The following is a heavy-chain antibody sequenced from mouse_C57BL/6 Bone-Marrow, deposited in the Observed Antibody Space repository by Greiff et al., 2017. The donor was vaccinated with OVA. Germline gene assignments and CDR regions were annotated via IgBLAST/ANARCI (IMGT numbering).Heavy chain of an antibody. D-gene: IGHD1-1*01. CDR1: GYAFSSYW. CDR3: ARDYYGSSYDYYAMDY. J-gene: IGHJ4*01. CDR2: IYPGDGDT. V-gene: IGHV1-80*01. Sequence: LQQSGASVKISCKASGYAFSSYWMNWVKQRPGKGLEWIGQIYPGDGDTNYNGKFKGKATLTADKSSSTAYMQLSSLTSEDSAVYFCARDYYGSSYDYYAMDYWGQGTSVTVSS.